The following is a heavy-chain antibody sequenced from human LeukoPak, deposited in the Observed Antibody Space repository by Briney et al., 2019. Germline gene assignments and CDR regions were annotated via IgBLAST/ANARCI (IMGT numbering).Heavy chain of an antibody. CDR1: GGSISSYY. V-gene: IGHV4-59*01. Sequence: KPSETLSLTCTVSGGSISSYYWGWIRQPPGKGLEWIGYIYYSGSTNYNPSLKSRVTISVDTSKNQFSLKLSSVTAADTAVYYCARTPAYCGGDCYPYYFDYWGQGALVTVSS. CDR2: IYYSGST. CDR3: ARTPAYCGGDCYPYYFDY. J-gene: IGHJ4*02. D-gene: IGHD2-21*02.